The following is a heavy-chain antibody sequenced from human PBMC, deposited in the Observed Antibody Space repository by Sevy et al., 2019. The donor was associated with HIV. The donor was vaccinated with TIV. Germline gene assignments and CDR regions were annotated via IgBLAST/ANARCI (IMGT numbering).Heavy chain of an antibody. D-gene: IGHD3-10*01. CDR2: ISGSGGST. V-gene: IGHV3-23*01. CDR3: AKDSYSITMVRGVTPAGAFDI. Sequence: GGSLRLSCAASGFTFSSYAMSWVRQAPGKGLEWVSAISGSGGSTYYADSVKGRFTISRDNSKNTLYLQMNSLRAEDMAVYYCAKDSYSITMVRGVTPAGAFDIWGQGTMVTVSS. J-gene: IGHJ3*02. CDR1: GFTFSSYA.